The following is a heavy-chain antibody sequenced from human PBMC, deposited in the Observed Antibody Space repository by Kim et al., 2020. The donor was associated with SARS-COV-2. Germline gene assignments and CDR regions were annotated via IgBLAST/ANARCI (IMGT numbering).Heavy chain of an antibody. V-gene: IGHV1-69*13. J-gene: IGHJ3*02. CDR2: IIPIFGTA. CDR3: ARGGLRFLEWGAFDI. Sequence: SVKVSCKASGGTFSSYAISWVRQAPGQGLEWMGGIIPIFGTANYAQKFQGRVTITADESTSTAYMELSSLRSEDTAVYYCARGGLRFLEWGAFDIWGQGTMVTVSS. CDR1: GGTFSSYA. D-gene: IGHD3-3*01.